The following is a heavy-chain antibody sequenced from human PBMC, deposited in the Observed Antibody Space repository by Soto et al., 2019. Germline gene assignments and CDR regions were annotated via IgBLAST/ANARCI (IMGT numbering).Heavy chain of an antibody. CDR3: TTTYGGNSAYYYGMDV. CDR2: IKSKTDGGTT. V-gene: IGHV3-15*01. Sequence: PGGSLRLSCAASGFTFSNAWMSWVRQAPGKGLEWVGRIKSKTDGGTTDYAAPVKGRFTISRDDSKNTLYLQMNSLKTEDTAVYYCTTTYGGNSAYYYGMDVWGRGTTVTVSS. D-gene: IGHD2-21*02. CDR1: GFTFSNAW. J-gene: IGHJ6*02.